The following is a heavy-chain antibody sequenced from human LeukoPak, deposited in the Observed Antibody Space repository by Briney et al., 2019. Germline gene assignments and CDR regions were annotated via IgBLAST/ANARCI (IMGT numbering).Heavy chain of an antibody. CDR1: GGSFSSYY. Sequence: PSETLSLTCAVYGGSFSSYYWSWIRQPPGKGLEWIGEINHSGSTNYNPSLKSRVTISVDTSKNQFSLKLSSVTAADTAVYYCARRGNSWPDFDYWGQGTLVTVSS. CDR2: INHSGST. J-gene: IGHJ4*02. CDR3: ARRGNSWPDFDY. D-gene: IGHD6-13*01. V-gene: IGHV4-34*01.